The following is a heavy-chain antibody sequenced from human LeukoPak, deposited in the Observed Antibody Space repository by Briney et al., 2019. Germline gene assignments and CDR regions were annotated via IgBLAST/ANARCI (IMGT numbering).Heavy chain of an antibody. CDR3: ARSTPTVPDRRVDY. J-gene: IGHJ4*02. CDR1: GGSFSGYY. V-gene: IGHV4-34*01. D-gene: IGHD4-17*01. CDR2: INHSGST. Sequence: PSETLSLTCAVYGGSFSGYYWSWIRQPPGKGLEWIGEINHSGSTNYNPSLKSRVTISVDTSKNQFSLKLSPVTAADTAVYYCARSTPTVPDRRVDYWGQGTLVTVSS.